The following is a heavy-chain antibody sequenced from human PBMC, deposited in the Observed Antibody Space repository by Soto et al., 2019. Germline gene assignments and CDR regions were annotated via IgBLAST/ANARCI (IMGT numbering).Heavy chain of an antibody. D-gene: IGHD1-1*01. CDR1: GFSFSDYY. J-gene: IGHJ2*01. Sequence: QVQLVESGGGLVKPGGSLRLSCAASGFSFSDYYMSWIRQAPGKGLEWISYISTSVSTLFYADSVKGRFTISRDNARNSLYLQISSLRAEDTAVYYCVRISVRPRAIRTAPGRWYFDLWGRGALATVSS. CDR3: VRISVRPRAIRTAPGRWYFDL. V-gene: IGHV3-11*01. CDR2: ISTSVSTL.